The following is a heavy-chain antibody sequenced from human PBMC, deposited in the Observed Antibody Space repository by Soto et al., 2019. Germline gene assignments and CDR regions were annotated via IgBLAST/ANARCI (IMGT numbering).Heavy chain of an antibody. CDR1: VFTFTSYA. CDR3: VRGGGSFDY. D-gene: IGHD1-26*01. V-gene: IGHV3-30*04. J-gene: IGHJ4*02. CDR2: KSHDGKNE. Sequence: GWSLRLSCVASVFTFTSYAMHWVRQAPGKGLVWLASKSHDGKNEYYADFVKGRFTISRDNSKNTLSLEMNNLRAEDTAVYHCVRGGGSFDYWGQGTLVTVSS.